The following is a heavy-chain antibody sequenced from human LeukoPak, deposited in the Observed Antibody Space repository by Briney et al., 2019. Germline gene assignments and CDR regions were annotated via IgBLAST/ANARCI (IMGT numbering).Heavy chain of an antibody. CDR2: ISSSSSYI. V-gene: IGHV3-21*01. J-gene: IGHJ5*02. D-gene: IGHD6-19*01. CDR3: ARHHSSGWGA. CDR1: GFTFCSYS. Sequence: GGSLRLSCAASGFTFCSYSMNGVRQAPGKGVVWFSSISSSSSYIYYADSVKGRFTISRDNAKNSLYLQMNSLRAEDTAVYYCARHHSSGWGAWGQGTLVTVSS.